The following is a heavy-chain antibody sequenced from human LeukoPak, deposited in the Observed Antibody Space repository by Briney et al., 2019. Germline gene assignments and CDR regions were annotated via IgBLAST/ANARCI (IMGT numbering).Heavy chain of an antibody. CDR3: ATVNGGPWYFDL. Sequence: WGSLRLSRAASGFTFSSYGMSWVRQAPGKGLEWVSAISGSGGSTYYADSVKGRFTISRDNSKNTLYLQMNSLRAEDTAVYYCATVNGGPWYFDLWGRGTLVTVSS. CDR1: GFTFSSYG. D-gene: IGHD3-10*01. V-gene: IGHV3-23*01. J-gene: IGHJ2*01. CDR2: ISGSGGST.